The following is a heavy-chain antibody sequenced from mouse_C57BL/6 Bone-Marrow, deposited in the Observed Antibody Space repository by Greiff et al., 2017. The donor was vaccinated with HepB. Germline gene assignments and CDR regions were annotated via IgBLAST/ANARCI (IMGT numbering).Heavy chain of an antibody. Sequence: VQLQQSGAELVRPGASVTLSCKASGYTFTDYEMHWVKQRPVHGLEWIGAIDPETGGTAYNQKFKGKAILTADKSSSTAYMELRSLTSEDSAVYYCIGGPLEFAYWGQGTRVTAAA. CDR2: IDPETGGT. V-gene: IGHV1-15*01. CDR1: GYTFTDYE. J-gene: IGHJ3*01. D-gene: IGHD3-3*01. CDR3: IGGPLEFAY.